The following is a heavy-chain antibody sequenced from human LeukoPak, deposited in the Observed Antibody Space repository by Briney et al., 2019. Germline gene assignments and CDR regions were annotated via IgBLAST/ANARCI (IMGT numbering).Heavy chain of an antibody. D-gene: IGHD1-1*01. CDR3: AGPTTAPLDAFDI. CDR1: GYSISSGYY. Sequence: SETLSLTCTVSGYSISSGYYWGWIRQPPEKGLEWIGYIYHSGSTYYNPSLKSRVTISVDRSKNQFSLKLSSVTAADTAVYYCAGPTTAPLDAFDIWGQGTMVTVSS. J-gene: IGHJ3*02. V-gene: IGHV4-38-2*02. CDR2: IYHSGST.